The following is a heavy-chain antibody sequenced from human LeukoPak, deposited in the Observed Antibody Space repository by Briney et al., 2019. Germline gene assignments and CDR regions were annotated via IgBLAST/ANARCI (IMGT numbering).Heavy chain of an antibody. D-gene: IGHD2-15*01. V-gene: IGHV5-51*01. Sequence: GESLKISCKGSGYSFTTYWIGWVRQMPGKGLEWMGSIYPGDSDTRYSPSFQGQVTISADKSISTAYLQWSSLKASDTAMYYCARLSPCSGGSCTFDYWGQGTLVTVSS. CDR1: GYSFTTYW. CDR2: IYPGDSDT. CDR3: ARLSPCSGGSCTFDY. J-gene: IGHJ4*02.